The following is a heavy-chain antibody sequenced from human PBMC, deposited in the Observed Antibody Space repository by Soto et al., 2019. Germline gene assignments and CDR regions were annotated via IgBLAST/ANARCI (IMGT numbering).Heavy chain of an antibody. CDR2: ISYDGSNK. Sequence: GGSLRLSCAASGFTFSSYGMHWVRQAPGKGLEWVAVISYDGSNKYYADSVKGRFTISRDNSKNTLYLQMNSLRAEDTAVYYCAKEKYYYGSGSYYPWFDPWGQGTLVTVS. D-gene: IGHD3-10*01. CDR3: AKEKYYYGSGSYYPWFDP. V-gene: IGHV3-30*18. CDR1: GFTFSSYG. J-gene: IGHJ5*02.